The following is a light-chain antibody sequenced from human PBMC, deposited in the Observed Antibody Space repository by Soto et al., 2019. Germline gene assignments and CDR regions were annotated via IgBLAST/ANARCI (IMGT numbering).Light chain of an antibody. J-gene: IGLJ1*01. CDR3: SSYTTSSTRV. CDR1: SSDLGIYNY. CDR2: EVT. V-gene: IGLV2-14*01. Sequence: QSVLTQPASVSGSPGQSIAISCSGSSSDLGIYNYVFWYQQHPGKVPKLIIFEVTNRPSGVSNRFSGSKSGNTASLTISGLQAEDEADYYCSSYTTSSTRVFGTGTKVTVL.